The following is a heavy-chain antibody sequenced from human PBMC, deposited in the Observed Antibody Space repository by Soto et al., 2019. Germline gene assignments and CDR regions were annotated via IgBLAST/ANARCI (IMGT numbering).Heavy chain of an antibody. V-gene: IGHV3-64*01. CDR1: GFTFSSYA. CDR2: ISSNGGST. Sequence: PGGSLRLSCAASGFTFSSYAMHWVRQAPGKGLEYVSAISSNGGSTYYANSVKGRFTISRDNSKNTLYLQMGSLRAEDMAVYYCARVDSGYDSYWGQGTLVTVSS. D-gene: IGHD5-12*01. CDR3: ARVDSGYDSY. J-gene: IGHJ4*02.